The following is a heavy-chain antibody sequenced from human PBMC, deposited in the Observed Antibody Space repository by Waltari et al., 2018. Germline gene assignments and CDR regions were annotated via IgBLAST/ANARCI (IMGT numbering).Heavy chain of an antibody. J-gene: IGHJ4*02. CDR3: AKVAAAPGLIDY. D-gene: IGHD6-13*01. CDR1: GYTFTSYY. CDR2: INPSGGST. V-gene: IGHV1-46*01. Sequence: QVQLVQSGAEVKKPGASVKVSCKASGYTFTSYYMHWVRQAPGQGLEWMGIINPSGGSTSYAQKFQGRVTMTRDTSTSTVYMELSSLRAEDTAVYYCAKVAAAPGLIDYWGQGTLVTVSS.